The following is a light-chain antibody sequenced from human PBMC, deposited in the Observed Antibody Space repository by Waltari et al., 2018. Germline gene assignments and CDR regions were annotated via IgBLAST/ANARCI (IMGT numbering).Light chain of an antibody. CDR2: GAS. CDR1: QSVSRT. Sequence: ESVLTQSPGTLSLSPGERATLSCRASQSVSRTLAWYQQKPGQAPRLLIYGASTRATGIPERFSGGGSGTDFSLTISRLEPEDFAVYYCQHYVSLQATFGQGTKVEIK. J-gene: IGKJ1*01. V-gene: IGKV3-20*01. CDR3: QHYVSLQAT.